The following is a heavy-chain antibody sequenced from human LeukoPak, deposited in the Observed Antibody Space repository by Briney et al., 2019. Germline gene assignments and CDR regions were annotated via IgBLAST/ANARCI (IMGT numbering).Heavy chain of an antibody. CDR3: ARESEDCSGGSCYPTGFDP. D-gene: IGHD2-15*01. V-gene: IGHV4-4*07. CDR1: GGSISSYY. Sequence: SETLSLTCTVSGGSISSYYWSWIRQPAGKGLEWIGRIYTSGSTSYNPSLKSRVTMSVDTSKNQFSLKLSSVTAADTAVYYCARESEDCSGGSCYPTGFDPWGQGTLVTVSS. J-gene: IGHJ5*02. CDR2: IYTSGST.